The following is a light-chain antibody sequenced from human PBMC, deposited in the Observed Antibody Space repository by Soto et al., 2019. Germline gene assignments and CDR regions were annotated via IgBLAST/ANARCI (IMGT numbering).Light chain of an antibody. Sequence: DIQMSQSPSSLSASVGDRITITCRASESVGNWLAWYQQKPGKAPKLLIYAASTLQSGVPSRFSGSRSGTVFSLTVSNLQPEDFATYYCQQANSFPLSFGGGTRWIS. CDR3: QQANSFPLS. CDR1: ESVGNW. J-gene: IGKJ4*01. V-gene: IGKV1D-12*01. CDR2: AAS.